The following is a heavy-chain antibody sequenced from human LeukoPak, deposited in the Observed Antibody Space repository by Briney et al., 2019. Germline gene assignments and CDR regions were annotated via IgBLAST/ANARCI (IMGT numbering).Heavy chain of an antibody. Sequence: QAGGSLRLSCVGSGFTFDDYAMHWVRQAPGKGLEWVSGISWNSGTTGYADSLKGRFTISRDNAKNSLYLQMNTLRPKDTALYYCAKTSGYNYGSFDYWGQGTLVTVSS. CDR1: GFTFDDYA. V-gene: IGHV3-9*01. CDR2: ISWNSGTT. CDR3: AKTSGYNYGSFDY. J-gene: IGHJ4*02. D-gene: IGHD5-18*01.